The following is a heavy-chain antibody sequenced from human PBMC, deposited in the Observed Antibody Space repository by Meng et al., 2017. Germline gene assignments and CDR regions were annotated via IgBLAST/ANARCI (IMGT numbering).Heavy chain of an antibody. V-gene: IGHV3-74*01. CDR1: GLNFNSYW. CDR3: GTGGDYYSFHY. Sequence: EVQLVECAGGLVQPGGSLRLSCAASGLNFNSYWMHWVRQAPGKGLVWVSRISGDGSSTIYAESVKGRFTISRDNAKNTLYLQMNSLRGEDTAVYYCGTGGDYYSFHYWGQGTLVTVSS. D-gene: IGHD1-26*01. J-gene: IGHJ4*02. CDR2: ISGDGSST.